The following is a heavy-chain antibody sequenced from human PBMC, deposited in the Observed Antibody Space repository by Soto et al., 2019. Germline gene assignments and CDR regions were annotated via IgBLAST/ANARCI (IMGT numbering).Heavy chain of an antibody. CDR1: GFTFSSYS. CDR2: ISSSSSYI. CDR3: ARGSTRDDYIWGSYRGCGYYYYMDV. V-gene: IGHV3-21*01. D-gene: IGHD3-16*02. J-gene: IGHJ6*03. Sequence: EVQLVESGGGLVKPGGSLRLSCAASGFTFSSYSMNWVRQAPGKGLEWVASISSSSSYIYYADSVKGRFTISRDNAKNSLYLQMNSLRAEDTAVYYCARGSTRDDYIWGSYRGCGYYYYMDVWGKGTTVTVSS.